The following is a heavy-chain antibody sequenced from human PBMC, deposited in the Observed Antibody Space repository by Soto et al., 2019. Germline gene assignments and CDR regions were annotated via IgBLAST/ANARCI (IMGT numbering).Heavy chain of an antibody. CDR3: ARNPLRYSYVHGLSDGMDV. CDR1: GGTFSSYA. V-gene: IGHV1-69*01. J-gene: IGHJ6*02. Sequence: QVQLVQSGAEVKKPGSSVKVSCKASGGTFSSYAISWVRRAPGRGLEWMGGIIPILGTANYAQKFQGRGTINADESTSTAYKELSSQRSEDTAVYYCARNPLRYSYVHGLSDGMDVWGQWTTVTVSS. D-gene: IGHD5-18*01. CDR2: IIPILGTA.